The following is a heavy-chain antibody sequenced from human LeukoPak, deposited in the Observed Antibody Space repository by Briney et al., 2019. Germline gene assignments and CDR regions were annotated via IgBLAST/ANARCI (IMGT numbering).Heavy chain of an antibody. CDR2: IYNSGST. CDR1: GGSSSSYY. J-gene: IGHJ5*02. CDR3: ARGAVLNWFDP. Sequence: SEILSLTCTVSGGSSSSYYWSWIRQPPGKGLEWIGNIYNSGSTNYNPSLKSRVTISVDTSKNQFSLTLSSVTAADTAVYYCARGAVLNWFDPWGQGTLVAVST. V-gene: IGHV4-59*08. D-gene: IGHD6-19*01.